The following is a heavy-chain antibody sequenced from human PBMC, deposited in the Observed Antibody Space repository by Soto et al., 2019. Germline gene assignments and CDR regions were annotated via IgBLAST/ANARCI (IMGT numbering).Heavy chain of an antibody. CDR1: GYTFTNNY. CDR3: VRGHGWVDY. CDR2: INPRDSDT. Sequence: EVQLVQSGAEVKKPGEPLRISCNVSGYTFTNNYITWLRQKPGRGLEWMGRINPRDSDTDYSPSFQGHVTISVDKSISTVYLQWSSVDASDTAMYYCVRGHGWVDYWGQGTLVTVSS. J-gene: IGHJ4*02. D-gene: IGHD6-19*01. V-gene: IGHV5-10-1*03.